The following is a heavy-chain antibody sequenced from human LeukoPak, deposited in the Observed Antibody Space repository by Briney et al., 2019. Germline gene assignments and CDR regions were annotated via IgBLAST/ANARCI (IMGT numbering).Heavy chain of an antibody. V-gene: IGHV3-64D*09. Sequence: AGSLRLSCSASGFTFSNYAMHWVRQAPGKGLEYVSAISSDGGTTYYAYSVKGRFIISRDNSKNTLYLHMTSLTAETTAVYYCVKRASSYGANWFDPWGQGTVVTVSS. J-gene: IGHJ5*02. CDR1: GFTFSNYA. CDR2: ISSDGGTT. D-gene: IGHD3-16*01. CDR3: VKRASSYGANWFDP.